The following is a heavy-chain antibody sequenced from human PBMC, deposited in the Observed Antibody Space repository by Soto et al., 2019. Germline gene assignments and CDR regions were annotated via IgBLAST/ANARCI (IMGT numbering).Heavy chain of an antibody. J-gene: IGHJ6*02. CDR2: ISFDGTKK. D-gene: IGHD4-17*01. CDR1: GFTFNIYA. CDR3: AREDDYGYRYINYGLDV. Sequence: GGSLRLACAASGFTFNIYALHWVRQAPGKGLEWVAVISFDGTKKYYSDSVKGRFTISRDNLKNTLYLQMNNLRVEDAALYFCAREDDYGYRYINYGLDVWGQGTTVTVSS. V-gene: IGHV3-30-3*01.